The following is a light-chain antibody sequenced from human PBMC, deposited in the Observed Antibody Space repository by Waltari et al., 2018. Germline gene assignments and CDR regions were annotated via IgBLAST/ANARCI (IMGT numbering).Light chain of an antibody. CDR1: PGVGKY. CDR2: HTS. CDR3: QKYDFLPAT. J-gene: IGKJ1*01. Sequence: EVVLTQSPGTLSLSPGERATLSCRASPGVGKYLAWYQQRPGQAPRPLLYHTSIRATGIPDRFSGSGYGTDFSLTISRLEPEDFAVYYCQKYDFLPATLGQGTTVEIK. V-gene: IGKV3-20*01.